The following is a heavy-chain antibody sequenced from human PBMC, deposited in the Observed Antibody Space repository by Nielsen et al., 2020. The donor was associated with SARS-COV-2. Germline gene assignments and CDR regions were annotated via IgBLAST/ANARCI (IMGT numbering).Heavy chain of an antibody. V-gene: IGHV3-73*01. CDR1: GFTFSGSA. CDR2: IRSYANDYAT. J-gene: IGHJ4*02. CDR3: SSPTVAY. Sequence: GGSPRLSCAVSGFTFSGSALHWVRQAPGKGLEWVGRIRSYANDYATAYAASVKGRFTISRDDSKNTAYLQMNSLKMEDTAVYYCSSPTVAYWGQGTLVTVSS. D-gene: IGHD4-23*01.